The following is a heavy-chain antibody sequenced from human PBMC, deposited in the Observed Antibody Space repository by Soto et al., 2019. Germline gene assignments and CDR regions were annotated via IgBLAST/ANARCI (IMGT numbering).Heavy chain of an antibody. D-gene: IGHD5-18*01. CDR3: AKDLGAVDTAMVRIGYFDY. V-gene: IGHV3-23*01. CDR2: ISGSGGST. Sequence: GGSLRLSCAASGFTFSSYAMSWVRQAPGKGLEWVSAISGSGGSTYYADSVKGRFTISRDNSKNTLYLQMNSLRAEDTAVYYCAKDLGAVDTAMVRIGYFDYWGQGTLVTVSS. J-gene: IGHJ4*02. CDR1: GFTFSSYA.